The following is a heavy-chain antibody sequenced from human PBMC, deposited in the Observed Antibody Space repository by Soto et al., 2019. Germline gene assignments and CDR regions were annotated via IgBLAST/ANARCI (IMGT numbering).Heavy chain of an antibody. CDR2: VYYTGST. V-gene: IGHV4-59*01. J-gene: IGHJ4*02. D-gene: IGHD3-22*01. Sequence: LSLTCTVSGDSISTFYWGWMRQSPGKELEWIGYVYYTGSTNYNPSLKSRVTTSVDRSKNQFSLKLTSANAADTAVYYCARGRAVRNYADDSSDYFYFFDYWGQGTQVTVSS. CDR1: GDSISTFY. CDR3: ARGRAVRNYADDSSDYFYFFDY.